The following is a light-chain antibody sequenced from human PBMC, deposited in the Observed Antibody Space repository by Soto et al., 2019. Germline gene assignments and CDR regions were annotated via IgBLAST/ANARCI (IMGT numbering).Light chain of an antibody. V-gene: IGLV2-14*01. CDR3: SSYTSSRAYV. CDR2: EVS. J-gene: IGLJ1*01. Sequence: QSVLTQPASVSGPPGQSITISCTGTSSDVGGYNYVSWYQQQSGKAPKLMIHEVSNRPSGVSNRFSGSKSGNTASLTISGLQAEDEADYYCSSYTSSRAYVFGIGTKVTVL. CDR1: SSDVGGYNY.